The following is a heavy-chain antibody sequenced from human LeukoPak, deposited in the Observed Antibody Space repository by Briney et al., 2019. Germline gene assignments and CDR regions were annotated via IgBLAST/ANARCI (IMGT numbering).Heavy chain of an antibody. CDR3: ARDQVGQFDY. V-gene: IGHV4-39*07. D-gene: IGHD1-26*01. J-gene: IGHJ4*02. CDR1: GGSISSSSYY. CDR2: IYYSGST. Sequence: PSETLSLTCTVSGGSISSSSYYWGWIRQPPGKGLEWIGSIYYSGSTYYNPSLKSRVTISVDTSKNQFSLKLSSVTAADTAVYYCARDQVGQFDYWGQGTLVTVSS.